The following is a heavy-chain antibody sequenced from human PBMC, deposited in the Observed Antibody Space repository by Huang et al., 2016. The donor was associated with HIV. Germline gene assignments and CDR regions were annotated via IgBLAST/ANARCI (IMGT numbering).Heavy chain of an antibody. J-gene: IGHJ4*02. Sequence: QVQVVESGGGVVQPGGSLRFSCAASGFTSSSHGMHWVRQAPGKGLEWVAFIQYYGSNKYFADSVKGRFTMSRDNSKNTLYLQMNSLRGEDTAVYYCVKETVQWLVTYWGQGTLVTVSS. CDR2: IQYYGSNK. CDR3: VKETVQWLVTY. V-gene: IGHV3-30*02. D-gene: IGHD6-19*01. CDR1: GFTSSSHG.